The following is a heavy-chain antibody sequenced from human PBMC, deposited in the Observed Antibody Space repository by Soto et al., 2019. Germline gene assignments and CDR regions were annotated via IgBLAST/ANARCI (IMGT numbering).Heavy chain of an antibody. V-gene: IGHV1-69*02. CDR2: IIPILGIA. CDR3: ARLGYCSSTSCFQYYYYGMDV. Sequence: QVQLVQSGAAVKKPGSSVKVSCKASGGTFSSYTISWVRQAPGQGLEWMGRIIPILGIANYAQKFQGRVTITADKSTSTAYMELSSLRSEDTAVYYCARLGYCSSTSCFQYYYYGMDVWGQGTTVTVSS. CDR1: GGTFSSYT. J-gene: IGHJ6*02. D-gene: IGHD2-2*01.